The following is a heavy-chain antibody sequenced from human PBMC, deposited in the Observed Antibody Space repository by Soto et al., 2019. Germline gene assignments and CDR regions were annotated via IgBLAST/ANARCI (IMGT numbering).Heavy chain of an antibody. CDR2: IYTSGST. CDR3: ARESLKESITMTVVVDY. J-gene: IGHJ4*02. Sequence: SETLSLTCTVSGGSISSYYWSWIRQPARKGLEWIGRIYTSGSTNYNPSLKSRVTMSVDTSKNQFSLKLSSVTAADTAVYYCARESLKESITMTVVVDYWGQGTLVTVSS. CDR1: GGSISSYY. V-gene: IGHV4-4*07. D-gene: IGHD3-22*01.